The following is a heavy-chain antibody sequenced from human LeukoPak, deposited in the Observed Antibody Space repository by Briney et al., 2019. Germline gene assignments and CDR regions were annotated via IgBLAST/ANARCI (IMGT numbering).Heavy chain of an antibody. CDR1: GFTFSSYA. Sequence: GGSLRLSCAASGFTFSSYAMHWVRQAPGKGLEWVAVISYDGSNKYYADSVKGRFTISRDNSKNTLYLQMNSLRAEDTAVYYCARAAPGYYDFRSGSIPASGMDVWGQGTTVTVSS. D-gene: IGHD3-3*01. J-gene: IGHJ6*02. V-gene: IGHV3-30*01. CDR2: ISYDGSNK. CDR3: ARAAPGYYDFRSGSIPASGMDV.